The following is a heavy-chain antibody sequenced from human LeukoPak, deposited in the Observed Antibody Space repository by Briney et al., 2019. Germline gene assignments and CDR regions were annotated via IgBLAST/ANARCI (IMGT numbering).Heavy chain of an antibody. V-gene: IGHV3-30*18. D-gene: IGHD4-17*01. CDR1: GFTFSSYG. Sequence: PGRSLRLSCAASGFTFSSYGMHWVRQAPGRGLERVAVISYDGSNKYYADSVKGRFTISRDNSKSTLYLQMNSLRAEDTAVYYCAKDTGGYGDLTFVYWGQGTLVTVSS. CDR3: AKDTGGYGDLTFVY. J-gene: IGHJ4*02. CDR2: ISYDGSNK.